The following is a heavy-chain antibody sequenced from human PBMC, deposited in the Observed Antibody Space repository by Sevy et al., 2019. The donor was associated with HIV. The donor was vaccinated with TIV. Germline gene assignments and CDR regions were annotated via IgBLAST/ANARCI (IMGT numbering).Heavy chain of an antibody. CDR1: GYSFTSYW. CDR2: IYPGDSDT. D-gene: IGHD1-26*01. V-gene: IGHV5-51*01. J-gene: IGHJ6*02. CDR3: ARLSGSYGDYYGMDV. Sequence: GESLKISCKGSGYSFTSYWIGWVRQMPGKGLEWMGIIYPGDSDTRYSPSFQGQVTISADKSISTAYLQWSSLKASDTAMYYCARLSGSYGDYYGMDVWGQGTTVTASS.